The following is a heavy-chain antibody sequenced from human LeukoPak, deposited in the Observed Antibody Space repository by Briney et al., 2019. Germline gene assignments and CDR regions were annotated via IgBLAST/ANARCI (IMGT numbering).Heavy chain of an antibody. CDR3: ARLRGYSYTDAFDI. Sequence: KPSETLSLTCTVSGGSISSYYWSWIRQPPGKGLEWIGYIYYSGSTNYNPSLKSRVTISVDTSKNQFSLKLSSVTAADTAVYYCARLRGYSYTDAFDIWGQGTMVTVSS. CDR2: IYYSGST. CDR1: GGSISSYY. D-gene: IGHD5-18*01. J-gene: IGHJ3*02. V-gene: IGHV4-59*08.